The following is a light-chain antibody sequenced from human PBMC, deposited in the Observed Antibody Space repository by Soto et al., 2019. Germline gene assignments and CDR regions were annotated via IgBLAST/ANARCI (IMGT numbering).Light chain of an antibody. J-gene: IGKJ2*01. V-gene: IGKV1-39*01. CDR3: QQSYSTHQT. CDR2: AAS. Sequence: DSQMTQSPSSLSASVGDRVTITCRASQSISSYVKWYQQKPGKAPKLLIYAASSLQSGVPSRFSGSGSGTDFTLTISSLQPEDFATYYCQQSYSTHQTFGQGTKLEIK. CDR1: QSISSY.